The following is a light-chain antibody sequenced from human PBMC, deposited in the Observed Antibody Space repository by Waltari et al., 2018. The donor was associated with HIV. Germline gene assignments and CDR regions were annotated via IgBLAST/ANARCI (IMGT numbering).Light chain of an antibody. CDR1: SRDVGSYNY. V-gene: IGLV2-14*01. Sequence: QSALTQPSSVSGSPGQSITISCTGTSRDVGSYNYVSWYQQHPGKAPKLMIYEVSKRPSGVSDRFSGSKSGNTASLTISGLQAEDEADYYCSSYTTSSVYAVFGGGTKLTVL. CDR3: SSYTTSSVYAV. CDR2: EVS. J-gene: IGLJ2*01.